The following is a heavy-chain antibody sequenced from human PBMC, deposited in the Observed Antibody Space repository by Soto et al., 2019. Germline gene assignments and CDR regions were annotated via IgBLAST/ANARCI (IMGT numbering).Heavy chain of an antibody. V-gene: IGHV1-69*06. CDR3: AGVESPRPGREWFDP. J-gene: IGHJ5*02. CDR2: IIPIFGTA. CDR1: GGTFSSYA. Sequence: QVQLVQSGAEVKKPGSSVKVSCKASGGTFSSYAISWVRQAPGQGLEWMGGIIPIFGTANYAQKFQGRVTITADKSTSTADMELSSLRSEDTAVYYCAGVESPRPGREWFDPWGQGPLVTVSS. D-gene: IGHD6-6*01.